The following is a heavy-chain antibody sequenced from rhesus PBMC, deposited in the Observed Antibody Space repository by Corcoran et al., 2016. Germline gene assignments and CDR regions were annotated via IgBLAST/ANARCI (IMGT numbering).Heavy chain of an antibody. V-gene: IGHV4-147*01. J-gene: IGHJ4*01. D-gene: IGHD5-42*01. CDR2: IFGGSGST. Sequence: QVQLQESGPGLVKPSETLSLTCAVSGASISSNYWSWTRQPPGKGLEWMGYIFGGSGSTSYTPPLKSRVTISKDTSKNQFSLKLSSVTAADTAVYYCARSRFGDTVGTVNFYLDYWGQGVLVTVSS. CDR3: ARSRFGDTVGTVNFYLDY. CDR1: GASISSNY.